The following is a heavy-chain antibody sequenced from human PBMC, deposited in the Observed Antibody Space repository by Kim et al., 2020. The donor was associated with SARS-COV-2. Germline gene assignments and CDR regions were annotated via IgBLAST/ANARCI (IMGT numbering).Heavy chain of an antibody. V-gene: IGHV4-39*07. CDR1: GGSISSSSYY. J-gene: IGHJ4*02. CDR2: IYYSGST. CDR3: ARAGRYFDWLPFDY. D-gene: IGHD3-9*01. Sequence: SETLSLTCTVSGGSISSSSYYWGWIRQPPGKGLEWIGSIYYSGSTYYNPSLKSRVTISVDTSKNQFSLKLSSVTAADTAVYYCARAGRYFDWLPFDYWGQGTLVTVSS.